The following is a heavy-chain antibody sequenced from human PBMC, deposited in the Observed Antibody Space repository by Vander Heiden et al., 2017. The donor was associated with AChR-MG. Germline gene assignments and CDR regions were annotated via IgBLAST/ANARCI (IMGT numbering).Heavy chain of an antibody. D-gene: IGHD3-3*01. J-gene: IGHJ3*02. V-gene: IGHV1-46*01. CDR1: GYTFTSYY. Sequence: QVQLVQSGAEVKKPGASVKVSCKASGYTFTSYYMHWVRQAPGQGLEWMGIINPSGGSTSYAQKFHGRVTMTRDTSTSTVYMELSSLRSEETAVYYCARGIGITICGVAPDAFDIWGQGTMVTVSS. CDR2: INPSGGST. CDR3: ARGIGITICGVAPDAFDI.